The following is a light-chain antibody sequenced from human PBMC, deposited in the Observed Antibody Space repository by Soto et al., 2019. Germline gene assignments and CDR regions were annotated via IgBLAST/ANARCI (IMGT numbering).Light chain of an antibody. Sequence: DVVMTQSPLSLPVTPGEPASISCRSSRSLLSSKVYNYLNWYLQKPGQSPQLLIYLGSNRASGVPDRFSGSGSGTDFTLKISRVEAEDVGVYYCAQGLQTPLTFGGGTRWIS. J-gene: IGKJ4*01. V-gene: IGKV2-28*01. CDR3: AQGLQTPLT. CDR2: LGS. CDR1: RSLLSSKVYNY.